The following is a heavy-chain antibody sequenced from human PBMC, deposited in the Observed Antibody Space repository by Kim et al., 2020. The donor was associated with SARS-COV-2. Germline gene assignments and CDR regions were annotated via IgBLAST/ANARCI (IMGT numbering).Heavy chain of an antibody. D-gene: IGHD3-16*01. V-gene: IGHV1-24*01. CDR1: GYTLTGYS. Sequence: ASVNVSCKVSGYTLTGYSIHWVRQAPGKGLEWMGGFDPEDGATNYAQKFQGRVTITEDTSTDTAYMELSSLRSEDTAVYYCATDPPYYESRWGQGTLVTVSS. CDR2: FDPEDGAT. CDR3: ATDPPYYESR. J-gene: IGHJ4*02.